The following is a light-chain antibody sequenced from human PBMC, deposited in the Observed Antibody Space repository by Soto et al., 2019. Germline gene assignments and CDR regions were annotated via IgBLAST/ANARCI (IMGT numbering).Light chain of an antibody. J-gene: IGKJ3*01. CDR1: QDISNY. Sequence: DIQMTQSPSSLSASVGDRANITCQASQDISNYLNLYQQKPGKAPKLLIYDASNLETGVPSRFSGSGSGPDFTVTISSLQPEDIATYYCQQYDNLPLTFGPGTKVYIK. CDR2: DAS. V-gene: IGKV1-33*01. CDR3: QQYDNLPLT.